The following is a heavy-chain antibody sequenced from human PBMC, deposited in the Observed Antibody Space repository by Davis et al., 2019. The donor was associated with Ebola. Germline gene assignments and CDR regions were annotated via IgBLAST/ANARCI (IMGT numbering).Heavy chain of an antibody. CDR1: GYTFTGYY. J-gene: IGHJ4*02. V-gene: IGHV1-2*06. D-gene: IGHD3-3*01. CDR3: ARSYDFWSGYYNY. CDR2: INPNSGGT. Sequence: AASVKVSCKASGYTFTGYYMHWVRQAPGQGLEWMGRINPNSGGTNYAQKFQGRVTMTRDTSISTAYMELSRLRSDDTAVYYCARSYDFWSGYYNYWGQGTLVTVSS.